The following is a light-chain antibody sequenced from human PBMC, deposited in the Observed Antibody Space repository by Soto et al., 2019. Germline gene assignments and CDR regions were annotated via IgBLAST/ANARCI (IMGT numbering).Light chain of an antibody. Sequence: EIVLTQSPGTLSLSPGERATLSCRASQSVTSSYLAWYQQKPGQAPRLLIHGASSRATGIPDRFSGSGPGTDFTLTISRLEPQDFAMYYCHQYGSSPLTFGGGTKVEIK. CDR1: QSVTSSY. CDR2: GAS. J-gene: IGKJ4*01. V-gene: IGKV3-20*01. CDR3: HQYGSSPLT.